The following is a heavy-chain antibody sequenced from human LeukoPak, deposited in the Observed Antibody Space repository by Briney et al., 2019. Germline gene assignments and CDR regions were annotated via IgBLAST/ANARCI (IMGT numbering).Heavy chain of an antibody. CDR2: IKQDGYEK. V-gene: IGHV3-7*01. CDR1: GFTFSGYW. D-gene: IGHD1-26*01. CDR3: ARDKIVGPTTLDY. J-gene: IGHJ4*02. Sequence: GGSLRLSCAASGFTFSGYWMSWVRQTPKKGLEWVANIKQDGYEKYYVDSVKGRFTISRDNAKNSLYLQMNSLRADDTAIYYCARDKIVGPTTLDYWGQGTLVTVSS.